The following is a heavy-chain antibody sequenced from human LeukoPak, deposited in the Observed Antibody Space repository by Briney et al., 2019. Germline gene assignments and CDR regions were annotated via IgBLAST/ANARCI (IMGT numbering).Heavy chain of an antibody. CDR1: GFTFSSYE. CDR3: ARESDYGDFFFDY. V-gene: IGHV3-48*03. D-gene: IGHD4-17*01. CDR2: ISSSGGII. Sequence: PGGSLRLSCAASGFTFSSYEMSWVRQAPGKALEWVSYISSSGGIIYYADSVKGRFTISRDNAKNSLYLQMNSLRAEDTAVYYCARESDYGDFFFDYWGQGTLVTVSS. J-gene: IGHJ4*02.